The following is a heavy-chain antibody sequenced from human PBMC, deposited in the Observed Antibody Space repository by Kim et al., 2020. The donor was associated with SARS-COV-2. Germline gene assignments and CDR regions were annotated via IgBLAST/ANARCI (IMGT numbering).Heavy chain of an antibody. J-gene: IGHJ3*02. D-gene: IGHD6-13*01. CDR2: IYTSGST. CDR3: ARIAAAGQLPFYDAFDI. Sequence: SETLSLTYTVSGGSISSYYWSWIRQPAGKGLEWIGRIYTSGSTNYNPSLKSRVTMSVDTSKNQFSLKLSSVTAADTAVYYCARIAAAGQLPFYDAFDIWGQGTMVSVSS. V-gene: IGHV4-4*07. CDR1: GGSISSYY.